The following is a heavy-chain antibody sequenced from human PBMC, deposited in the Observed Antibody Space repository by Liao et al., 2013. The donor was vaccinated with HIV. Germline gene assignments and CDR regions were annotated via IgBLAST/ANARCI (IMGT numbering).Heavy chain of an antibody. CDR3: GRGGDYYGSGSL. V-gene: IGHV4-30-4*08. CDR1: GGSIRSGDYS. D-gene: IGHD3-10*01. J-gene: IGHJ4*02. CDR2: IFHSGAT. Sequence: QVQLQESGPGLVKPSQTLSLTCTVSGGSIRSGDYSWNWIRQPPGKGLEWIGYIFHSGATYNNPSLKSRATISVDTSKNQFSLRLTSVTAADTAVYYCGRGGDYYGSGSLWGQGTLVTVSS.